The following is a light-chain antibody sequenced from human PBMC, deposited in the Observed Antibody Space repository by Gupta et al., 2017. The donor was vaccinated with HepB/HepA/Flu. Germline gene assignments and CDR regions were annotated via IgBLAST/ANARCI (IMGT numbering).Light chain of an antibody. V-gene: IGLV2-8*01. CDR3: SSYAGSNNLV. Sequence: QSALTQPPSASGSPGQSVPIPCTGTSSDVGGYNYVSWYQQHPGKTPILMIYDVSKRPSGVPDRFSGSKSGNTASLTVAGLQAEDEADYYCSSYAGSNNLVFGGGTKLTVL. CDR2: DVS. CDR1: SSDVGGYNY. J-gene: IGLJ2*01.